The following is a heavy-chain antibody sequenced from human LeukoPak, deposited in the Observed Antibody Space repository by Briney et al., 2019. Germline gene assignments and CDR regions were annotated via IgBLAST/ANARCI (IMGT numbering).Heavy chain of an antibody. CDR2: ISGSGNNT. D-gene: IGHD2-8*01. J-gene: IGHJ4*02. V-gene: IGHV3-23*01. CDR1: GFTFSSYA. CDR3: AKDRSDVVMVYVMEY. Sequence: GGSLRLSCAASGFTFSSYAITWVRQAPGKGLEWVSGISGSGNNTYYADSVKGRFTISRDNSKNTLYLQMNSLRAEDTAVYYCAKDRSDVVMVYVMEYWGQGTLVTVSS.